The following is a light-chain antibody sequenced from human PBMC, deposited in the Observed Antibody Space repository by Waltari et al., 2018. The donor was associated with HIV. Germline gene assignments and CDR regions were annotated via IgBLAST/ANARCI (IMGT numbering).Light chain of an antibody. CDR2: AAS. V-gene: IGKV1-12*01. CDR3: QQLKSFPRT. Sequence: DIQMTQSPSAVYASVGDRGSITVRAVQDVSAWLAWYLPNPGNPPKLLIYAASTLQSGVPSRFSGSASGTDFTLTISSLQPEDVASYYCQQLKSFPRTFGGGTRVEIK. CDR1: QDVSAW. J-gene: IGKJ4*01.